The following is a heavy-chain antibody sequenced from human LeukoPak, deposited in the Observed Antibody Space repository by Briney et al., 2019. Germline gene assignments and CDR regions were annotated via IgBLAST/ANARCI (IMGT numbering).Heavy chain of an antibody. D-gene: IGHD6-13*01. CDR2: IIPIVGTA. Sequence: GASVKVSCTASGGTFSSYAISWVRQAPGQGLEWMGGIIPIVGTANYAQKFQGRFTITADESTSTAYMELTSLRSEDTAVYYCARAHTGYSSSWYGGYWGQGTLVTVS. V-gene: IGHV1-69*13. CDR1: GGTFSSYA. CDR3: ARAHTGYSSSWYGGY. J-gene: IGHJ4*02.